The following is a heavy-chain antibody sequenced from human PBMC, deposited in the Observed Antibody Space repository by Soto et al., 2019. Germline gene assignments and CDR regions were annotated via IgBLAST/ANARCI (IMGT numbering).Heavy chain of an antibody. CDR3: AALEGDLIGGACDASYEMDV. J-gene: IGHJ6*02. CDR2: ISCNGGSI. CDR1: GFTFDDYA. D-gene: IGHD2-21*02. V-gene: IGHV3-9*01. Sequence: GGSLRLSCAASGFTFDDYAMHWVRQAPGKGLEWVSGISCNGGSICYADSVKGRFTISRDDSKNTLYLQMNSLRAEDTAVYYCAALEGDLIGGACDASYEMDVWGQGTTVTLFS.